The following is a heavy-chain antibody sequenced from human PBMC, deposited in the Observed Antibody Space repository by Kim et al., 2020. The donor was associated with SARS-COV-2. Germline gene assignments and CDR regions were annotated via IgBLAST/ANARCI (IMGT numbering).Heavy chain of an antibody. Sequence: GGSLRLSCAASGFTFSSTWMHWVRQAPGEGLVWVSRMNSDGGVINYADSVKGRFTVSRDNAKNTLYLQMSSLRAEDTALYYCATAGNYRFDNWGQGTLFT. V-gene: IGHV3-74*01. CDR1: GFTFSSTW. CDR2: MNSDGGVI. D-gene: IGHD3-10*01. J-gene: IGHJ4*02. CDR3: ATAGNYRFDN.